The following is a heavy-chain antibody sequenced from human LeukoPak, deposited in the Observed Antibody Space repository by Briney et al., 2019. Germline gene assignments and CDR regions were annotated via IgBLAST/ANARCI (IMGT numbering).Heavy chain of an antibody. Sequence: RAGESLKIYCKGSGYSSTSYWIGWVRQMPGEGLEWMGIIYPGDSDTRYSPSFQGQVTISADKSISTAYLQWSSLKASDTAMYYCARYYCGGDCYPQDYWGQGTLVTVSS. D-gene: IGHD2-21*02. CDR3: ARYYCGGDCYPQDY. CDR1: GYSSTSYW. CDR2: IYPGDSDT. V-gene: IGHV5-51*01. J-gene: IGHJ4*02.